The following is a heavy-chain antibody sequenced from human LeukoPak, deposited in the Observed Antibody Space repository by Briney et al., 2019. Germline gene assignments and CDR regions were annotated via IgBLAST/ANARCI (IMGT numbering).Heavy chain of an antibody. J-gene: IGHJ4*02. CDR2: INPNSGGT. Sequence: GASVKVSCKASGYTFTGYYMHWVRQAPGQGLEWMGWINPNSGGTNYAQKIQGRVTMTRDTSISTAYMELSRLRSDGTAVYYCARDQGSSASDYWGQGTLVTVSS. D-gene: IGHD6-6*01. CDR1: GYTFTGYY. CDR3: ARDQGSSASDY. V-gene: IGHV1-2*02.